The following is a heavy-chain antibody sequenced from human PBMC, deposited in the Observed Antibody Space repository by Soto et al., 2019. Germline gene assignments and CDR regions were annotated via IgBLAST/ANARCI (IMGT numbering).Heavy chain of an antibody. Sequence: ASVKVSCKASGGTFSTYGISWVRQAPGQGLEWMGGIIPIFGTTNSAQKFQGRLTITADESTSTAYMDLTGLRSEDTAVYYCARETGYCGITTCRQAIYAMDAWGQGTRVTVS. CDR3: ARETGYCGITTCRQAIYAMDA. V-gene: IGHV1-69*13. D-gene: IGHD2-2*01. CDR1: GGTFSTYG. J-gene: IGHJ6*02. CDR2: IIPIFGTT.